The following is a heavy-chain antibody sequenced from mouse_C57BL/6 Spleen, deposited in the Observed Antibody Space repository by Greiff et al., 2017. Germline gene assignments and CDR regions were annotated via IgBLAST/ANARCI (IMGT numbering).Heavy chain of an antibody. CDR1: GFTFSSYA. V-gene: IGHV5-4*03. CDR2: ISDGGSYT. Sequence: EVKVVESGGGLVKPGGSLTLSCAASGFTFSSYAMSWVRQTPEKRLEWVATISDGGSYTYYPDNVKGRFTISRDNAKNNLYLQMSHLKSEDTAMYYCARYPLWSYAMDYWGQGTSVTVSS. D-gene: IGHD1-1*02. J-gene: IGHJ4*01. CDR3: ARYPLWSYAMDY.